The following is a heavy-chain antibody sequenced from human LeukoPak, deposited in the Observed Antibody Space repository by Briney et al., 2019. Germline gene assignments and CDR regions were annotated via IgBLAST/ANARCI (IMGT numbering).Heavy chain of an antibody. CDR2: INHSGST. V-gene: IGHV4-34*01. CDR3: AGPLPGSYSFDY. D-gene: IGHD3-10*01. CDR1: GGSFSGYY. J-gene: IGHJ4*02. Sequence: SETLSLTCAVYGGSFSGYYWSWIRQPPGKGLEWIGEINHSGSTNYNPSLKSRVTISVDTSKNQFSLKLSSVSAADTAVYYCAGPLPGSYSFDYWGQGTLVTVSS.